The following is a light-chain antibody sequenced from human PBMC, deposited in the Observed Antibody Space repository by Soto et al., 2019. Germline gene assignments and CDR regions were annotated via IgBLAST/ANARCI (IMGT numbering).Light chain of an antibody. J-gene: IGKJ4*01. V-gene: IGKV1-5*01. Sequence: DIAMTQSPSTLSASVGAKVTTTCRASRSISSWLAWYQQKPGKAPKLLIYDASSLESGVPSRFSGSGSGTEFTLTISSLQPEDFATYHCQQLNSYPIATFGGGTKVDIK. CDR3: QQLNSYPIAT. CDR2: DAS. CDR1: RSISSW.